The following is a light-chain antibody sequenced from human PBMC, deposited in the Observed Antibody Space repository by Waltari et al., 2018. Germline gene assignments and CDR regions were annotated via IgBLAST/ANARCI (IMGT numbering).Light chain of an antibody. CDR1: SSDVGGYNY. V-gene: IGLV2-14*01. CDR3: SSYTTSSTPVV. Sequence: QSALTQPASVSGSPGQSITISCTGTSSDVGGYNYVSWYLQHPGKAPKLMIYEVINRPSGVSNRFSGSRSDNAASLTISGLQAEDEADYYCSSYTTSSTPVVFGGGTKLTVL. CDR2: EVI. J-gene: IGLJ2*01.